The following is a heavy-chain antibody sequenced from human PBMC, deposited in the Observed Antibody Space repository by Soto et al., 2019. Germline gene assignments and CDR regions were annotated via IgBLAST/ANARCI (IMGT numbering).Heavy chain of an antibody. V-gene: IGHV3-11*01. D-gene: IGHD5-18*01. Sequence: GGSLRLSCAASGFTFSDSYMSWIRQAPGKGLEWISYISNSGDIIYYADSVKGRFTISRDNAKNSLYLQMNSLRAEDTAVYYCARGRIPYWGQGTLATVSS. CDR2: ISNSGDII. CDR3: ARGRIPY. CDR1: GFTFSDSY. J-gene: IGHJ4*02.